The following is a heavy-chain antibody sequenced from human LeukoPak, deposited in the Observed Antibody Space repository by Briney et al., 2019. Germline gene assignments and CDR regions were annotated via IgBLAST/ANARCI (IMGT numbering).Heavy chain of an antibody. J-gene: IGHJ4*02. CDR3: ARDGYFDS. CDR1: GYTFTNYH. V-gene: IGHV1-18*01. CDR2: ISAYNSNT. Sequence: ASVKVSCRDNGYTFTNYHIAWVRPAPGQGLKWVGWISAYNSNTKYAQKLQGRVTMTTDTSTSTAYMELRSLRFDDTAIYYCARDGYFDSWGQGTLVTVSS.